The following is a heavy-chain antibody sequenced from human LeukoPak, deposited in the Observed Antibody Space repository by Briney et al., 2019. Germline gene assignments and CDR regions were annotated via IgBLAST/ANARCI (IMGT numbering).Heavy chain of an antibody. J-gene: IGHJ4*02. V-gene: IGHV4/OR15-8*02. D-gene: IGHD1-26*01. CDR3: SRESGPFCPFGY. CDR1: GGSISGTNW. CDR2: ISLAGQT. Sequence: SESLSLTCGVSGGSISGTNWWSWVHQPPGQVLEWIGEISLAGQTNYNPSLNGRVTMSLDKSSNQLSLHLTSVTAADTATYFCSRESGPFCPFGYWGQGTLVIVSS.